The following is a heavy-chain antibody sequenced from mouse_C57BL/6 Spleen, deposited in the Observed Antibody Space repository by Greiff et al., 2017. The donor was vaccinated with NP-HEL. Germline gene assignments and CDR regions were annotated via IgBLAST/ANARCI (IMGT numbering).Heavy chain of an antibody. CDR2: IYPGDGDT. J-gene: IGHJ4*01. CDR1: GYAFSSYW. V-gene: IGHV1-80*01. CDR3: ARRGSYGNYLGYAMDY. D-gene: IGHD2-1*01. Sequence: VKLQESGAELVKPGASVKISCKASGYAFSSYWMNWVKQRPGKGLEWIGQIYPGDGDTNYNGKFKGKATLTADKSSSTAYMQLSSLTSEDSAVYFCARRGSYGNYLGYAMDYWGKGTSVTVSS.